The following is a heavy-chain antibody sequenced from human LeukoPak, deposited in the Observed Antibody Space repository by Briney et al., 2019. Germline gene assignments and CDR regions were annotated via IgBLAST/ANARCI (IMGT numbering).Heavy chain of an antibody. CDR1: GYTFTGYY. V-gene: IGHV1-2*02. J-gene: IGHJ6*03. CDR3: ARGVSGIYYYYYMDV. D-gene: IGHD2-21*01. CDR2: INPNSGGT. Sequence: GASVKVSCKASGYTFTGYYMHWVRQAPGQGREWMGWINPNSGGTNYAQKFQGRVTMTRDTSISTAYMELSRLRSDDTAVYYCARGVSGIYYYYYMDVWGKGTTVTISS.